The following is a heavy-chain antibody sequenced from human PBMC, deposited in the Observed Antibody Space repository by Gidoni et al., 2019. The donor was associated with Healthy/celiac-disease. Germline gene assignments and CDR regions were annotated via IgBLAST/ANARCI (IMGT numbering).Heavy chain of an antibody. Sequence: QVQLQESGPGLVKPSETLSLTCTVSGGSISSYYWRWIRQPPGKGLEWIGYIYYSGSTNYNPSLKSRVTISVDTSKNQFSLKLSSVTAADTAVYYCARAGAAAGTDFDYWGQGTRVTVSS. CDR3: ARAGAAAGTDFDY. CDR2: IYYSGST. D-gene: IGHD6-13*01. V-gene: IGHV4-59*01. CDR1: GGSISSYY. J-gene: IGHJ4*02.